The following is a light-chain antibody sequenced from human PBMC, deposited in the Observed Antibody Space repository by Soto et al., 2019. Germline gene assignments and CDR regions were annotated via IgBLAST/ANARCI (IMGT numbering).Light chain of an antibody. CDR2: DVS. CDR3: QQYQTYSRT. J-gene: IGKJ1*01. V-gene: IGKV1-5*01. Sequence: DIQMTQSPSTVSASVGDRITITCRASQSINTWLAWYRQRPGEAPQLLIYDVSTLAMGVPARVSGSGSGTAFTLSISRLQAYEFETFYCQQYQTYSRTFGQGTKVEVK. CDR1: QSINTW.